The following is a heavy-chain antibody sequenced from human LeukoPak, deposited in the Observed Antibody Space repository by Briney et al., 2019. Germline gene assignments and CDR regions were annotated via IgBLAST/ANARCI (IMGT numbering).Heavy chain of an antibody. CDR2: IYDSGST. D-gene: IGHD1-26*01. V-gene: IGHV4-39*07. J-gene: IGHJ3*02. CDR1: GGSIRSSYYY. CDR3: ARLGSNAFDI. Sequence: SETLSLTCTVSGGSIRSSYYYWGWIRQPPGKGLEWIGSIYDSGSTYYNPSLKSRVTISVDTSKNQFSLKLSSVTAADTAVYYCARLGSNAFDIWGQGTMVTVSS.